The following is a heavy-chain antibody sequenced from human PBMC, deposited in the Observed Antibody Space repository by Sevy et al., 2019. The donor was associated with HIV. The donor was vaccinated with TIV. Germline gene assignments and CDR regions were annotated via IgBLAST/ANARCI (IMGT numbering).Heavy chain of an antibody. CDR3: ARGDPSNTFDY. CDR2: MYHSGST. Sequence: SETLSLTCAVSGDSISSGGYSWNWIRQPPGKGLEWIGYMYHSGSTDYNPSLQSRVTISVDRSKNQFSLRVTSVTAADTAVYYCARGDPSNTFDYWGQGTLVTVSS. CDR1: GDSISSGGYS. V-gene: IGHV4-30-2*01. J-gene: IGHJ4*02.